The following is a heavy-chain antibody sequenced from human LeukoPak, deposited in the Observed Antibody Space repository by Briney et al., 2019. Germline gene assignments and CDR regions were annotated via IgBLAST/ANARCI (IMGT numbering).Heavy chain of an antibody. J-gene: IGHJ4*02. D-gene: IGHD3-10*01. CDR2: IIPIFGTA. CDR3: ARAQYRGVYYFDY. Sequence: SVKVSCKASGGTFSSYAISWVRQAPGQGLEWTGRIIPIFGTANYAQKFQGRVTITTDESTSTAYMELSSLRSEDTAVYYCARAQYRGVYYFDYWGQGTLVTVSS. CDR1: GGTFSSYA. V-gene: IGHV1-69*05.